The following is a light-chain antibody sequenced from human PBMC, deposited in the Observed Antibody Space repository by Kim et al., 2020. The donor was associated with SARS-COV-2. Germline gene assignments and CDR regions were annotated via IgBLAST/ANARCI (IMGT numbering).Light chain of an antibody. Sequence: EIVFTQSPGTLSLSPGERATLSCRASQSVSSSYLAWYQQKPGQAPRPLIYGASSRATGIPDRFSGSGSGTDFTLTISRLEPEDFAVYYCQQYGSSPYTFGQGTKLEI. CDR2: GAS. CDR1: QSVSSSY. J-gene: IGKJ2*01. V-gene: IGKV3-20*01. CDR3: QQYGSSPYT.